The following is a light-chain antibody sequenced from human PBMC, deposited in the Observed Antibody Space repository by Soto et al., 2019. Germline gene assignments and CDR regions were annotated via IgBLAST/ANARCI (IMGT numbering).Light chain of an antibody. CDR2: TAS. Sequence: DIQMTQSPSSLSASVGDGVTITRRASQNINTYLNWYQQRPGQAPQLLIFTASSFQGGVPARFSASGSRTDFTLTISSLQPDDFATYYCQQTSAAPFTFGPGTKVDIK. V-gene: IGKV1-39*01. J-gene: IGKJ3*01. CDR3: QQTSAAPFT. CDR1: QNINTY.